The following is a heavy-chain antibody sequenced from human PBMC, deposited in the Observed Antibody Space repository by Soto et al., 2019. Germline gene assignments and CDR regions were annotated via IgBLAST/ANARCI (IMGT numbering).Heavy chain of an antibody. V-gene: IGHV1-3*01. D-gene: IGHD3-16*01. CDR3: ARVKGADYYYGMDV. Sequence: ASVKVSCKASGYTFTSYAMHWVRQAPGQRLEWMGWINAGNGNTKYSQKFQGRVTITRDTSASTAYMELSSLRSEDTAVYYCARVKGADYYYGMDVWGQGTTVTVSS. J-gene: IGHJ6*02. CDR1: GYTFTSYA. CDR2: INAGNGNT.